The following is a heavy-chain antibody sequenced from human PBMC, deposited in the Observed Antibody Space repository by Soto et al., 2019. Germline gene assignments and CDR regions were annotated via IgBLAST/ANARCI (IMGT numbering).Heavy chain of an antibody. J-gene: IGHJ6*02. Sequence: SETLSLTCTVSGGSISSGGYYWSWIRQHPGKGLAWIGYIYYSGSTNYNPSLKSRVTISVDTSKNQFSLKLSSVTAADTAVCYCAREVTPGYSSGGRRNVDYYYGMDVWGQGTTVTVAS. CDR1: GGSISSGGYY. D-gene: IGHD6-19*01. CDR2: IYYSGST. V-gene: IGHV4-61*08. CDR3: AREVTPGYSSGGRRNVDYYYGMDV.